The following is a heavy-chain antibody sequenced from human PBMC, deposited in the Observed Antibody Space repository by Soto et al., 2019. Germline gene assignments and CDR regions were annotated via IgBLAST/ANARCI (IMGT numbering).Heavy chain of an antibody. D-gene: IGHD2-2*01. V-gene: IGHV1-69*13. CDR2: IIPIFGTA. CDR3: ARDRDCISTSCYEGARYYDGMDV. J-gene: IGHJ6*02. CDR1: GGTFSSYA. Sequence: QVQLVQSGAEVKKPGSSVKVSCKASGGTFSSYAISWVRQAPGQGLEWMGGIIPIFGTANYAQKFQGRVTITADESTSTAYMELSSLRSEETAVYYCARDRDCISTSCYEGARYYDGMDVWGRGSTVTVS.